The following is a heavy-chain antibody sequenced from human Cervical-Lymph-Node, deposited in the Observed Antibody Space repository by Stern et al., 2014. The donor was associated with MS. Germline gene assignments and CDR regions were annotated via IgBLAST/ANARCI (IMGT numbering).Heavy chain of an antibody. Sequence: QLQLQESGPGLVKPSQTLSLTCTVSGGSINSGDYYWTWIRQPPGKGLEWIGYIDYSGSTDYNPSLKSRVTIPADTSKNQFSLKLRSVTAADTAVYCARVVTAAKWNWFDPWGQGTLVTVSS. CDR1: GGSINSGDYY. J-gene: IGHJ5*02. D-gene: IGHD1-14*01. CDR3: ARVVTAAKWNWFDP. V-gene: IGHV4-30-4*01. CDR2: IDYSGST.